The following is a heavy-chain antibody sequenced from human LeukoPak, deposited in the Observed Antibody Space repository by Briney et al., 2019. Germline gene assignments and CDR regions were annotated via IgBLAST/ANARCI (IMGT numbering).Heavy chain of an antibody. CDR1: GFTFNTYD. Sequence: GGSLRLSCAASGFTFNTYDMHWVRQAAGKGLVWVSAIGTGGDSFYPDSVKGRFTMSRENAKNSVYLQMNSLRAEDTAVYYCVRGCMFCRWNTYFDPWGQGTLVTVSS. CDR2: IGTGGDS. J-gene: IGHJ5*02. CDR3: VRGCMFCRWNTYFDP. D-gene: IGHD2-8*01. V-gene: IGHV3-13*01.